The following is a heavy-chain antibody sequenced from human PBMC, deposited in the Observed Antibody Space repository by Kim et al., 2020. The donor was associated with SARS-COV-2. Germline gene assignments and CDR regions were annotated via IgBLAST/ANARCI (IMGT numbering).Heavy chain of an antibody. V-gene: IGHV3-30*02. CDR3: AKDRPLRSSSPRGWFDP. D-gene: IGHD6-6*01. Sequence: VKGRFTISRDNSKNTLYLQMNSLRAEDTAVYYCAKDRPLRSSSPRGWFDPWGQGTLVTVSS. J-gene: IGHJ5*02.